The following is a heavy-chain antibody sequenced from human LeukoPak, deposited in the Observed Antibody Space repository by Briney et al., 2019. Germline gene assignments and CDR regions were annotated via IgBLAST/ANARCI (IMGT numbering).Heavy chain of an antibody. CDR1: GGTFSSYA. V-gene: IGHV1-69*06. J-gene: IGHJ4*02. CDR2: IIPIFGTA. Sequence: SVKVSCKASGGTFSSYAISWVRQAPGQGLEWMGGIIPIFGTANYAQKFQGRVTITADKSTSTAYMELSNLRSEDTAVHYCATLLAYGSGSYLDYWGQGTLVTVSS. CDR3: ATLLAYGSGSYLDY. D-gene: IGHD3-10*01.